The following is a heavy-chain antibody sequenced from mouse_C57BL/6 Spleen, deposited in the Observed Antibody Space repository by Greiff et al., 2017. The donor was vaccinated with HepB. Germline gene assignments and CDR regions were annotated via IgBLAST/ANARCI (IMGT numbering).Heavy chain of an antibody. CDR1: GYSFTDYN. Sequence: VQLQQSGPELVKPGASVKISCKASGYSFTDYNMNWVKQSNGKSLEWIGVINPNYGTTSYNQKFKGKATLTVDQSSSTAYMQLNSLTSEDSAVYYCATPADYDGIYYAMDYWGQGTSVTVSS. V-gene: IGHV1-39*01. J-gene: IGHJ4*01. D-gene: IGHD2-4*01. CDR2: INPNYGTT. CDR3: ATPADYDGIYYAMDY.